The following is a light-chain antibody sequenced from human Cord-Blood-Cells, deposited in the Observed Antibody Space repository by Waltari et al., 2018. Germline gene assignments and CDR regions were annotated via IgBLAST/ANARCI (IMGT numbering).Light chain of an antibody. Sequence: DIQMTQSPSSLSASVGERVTITCRASQSISSYLNWYQQKPGKAPKLLIYAASSLQSGVPSRFSGSGSGTDFTLTINSLQPEDFATYYCQQSYSTLFTFGPGTKVDIK. CDR3: QQSYSTLFT. J-gene: IGKJ3*01. CDR1: QSISSY. V-gene: IGKV1-39*01. CDR2: AAS.